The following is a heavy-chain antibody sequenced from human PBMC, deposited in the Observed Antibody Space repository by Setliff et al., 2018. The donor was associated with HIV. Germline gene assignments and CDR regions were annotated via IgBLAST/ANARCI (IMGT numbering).Heavy chain of an antibody. CDR2: VHKSGNS. V-gene: IGHV4-39*02. Sequence: KASETLSLTCSVSGGSISVNNYFWAWVRQPPGKGLEWIASVHKSGNSYYKPSLKSRATISVDTSENHFSLRLNSVTAADTAVYYCARLDYSNYYSYYIDVWGEGTMVTVSS. D-gene: IGHD4-4*01. CDR3: ARLDYSNYYSYYIDV. J-gene: IGHJ6*03. CDR1: GGSISVNNYF.